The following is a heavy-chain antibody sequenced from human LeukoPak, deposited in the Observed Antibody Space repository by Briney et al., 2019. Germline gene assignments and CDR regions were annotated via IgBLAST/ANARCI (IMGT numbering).Heavy chain of an antibody. J-gene: IGHJ4*02. CDR2: ISAYNGNT. V-gene: IGHV1-18*01. D-gene: IGHD3-22*01. Sequence: GASVKLSCKASGYTFTSYGISLGRQAPGQGLEWMGWISAYNGNTNNEQKHQGRVTMTTDTSTSTALMQLRSLTSDETAVYYCARDPSYYDSSGYPDYWGQGTLVTVSS. CDR1: GYTFTSYG. CDR3: ARDPSYYDSSGYPDY.